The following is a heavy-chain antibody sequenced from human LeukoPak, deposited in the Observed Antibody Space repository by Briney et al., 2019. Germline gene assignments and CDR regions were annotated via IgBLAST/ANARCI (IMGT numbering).Heavy chain of an antibody. Sequence: PSGTLSLTCTVSGGSIRSSYYYWGWIRQPPGKGLEWIGSIYDSGSTYYNPSLKSRVTMSVDTSKNQFSLKLSSVTAADTAIYYCARENPSGYYNRPIDYWGQGTLVTVSS. CDR2: IYDSGST. CDR1: GGSIRSSYYY. V-gene: IGHV4-39*07. D-gene: IGHD3-22*01. CDR3: ARENPSGYYNRPIDY. J-gene: IGHJ4*02.